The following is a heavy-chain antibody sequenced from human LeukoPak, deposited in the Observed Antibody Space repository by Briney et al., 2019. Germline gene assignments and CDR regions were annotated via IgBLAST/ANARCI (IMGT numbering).Heavy chain of an antibody. Sequence: SETLSLTCTVSGGSISSSSYYWGWIRQPPGKELEWIGSIYYSGSTYYNPSLKSRVTISVDTSKNQFSLKLSSVTAADTAVYYCARFGDIVLMVYAYFDYWGRGTLVTVSS. CDR1: GGSISSSSYY. J-gene: IGHJ4*02. CDR2: IYYSGST. CDR3: ARFGDIVLMVYAYFDY. D-gene: IGHD2-8*01. V-gene: IGHV4-39*01.